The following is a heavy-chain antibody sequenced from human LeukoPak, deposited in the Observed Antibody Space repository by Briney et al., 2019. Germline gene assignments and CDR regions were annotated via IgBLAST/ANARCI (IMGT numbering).Heavy chain of an antibody. J-gene: IGHJ4*02. CDR2: ITGSGDTT. Sequence: AGGSLRLSCAASRFTFSSYAMSWVRQAPGKGLEWVSSITGSGDTTFYADSVKGRFTISRDNSKNTLYLQMHSLRAEDTAVYYCVKDYATIAAAANPLFDYWGQGALVTVSS. CDR3: VKDYATIAAAANPLFDY. V-gene: IGHV3-23*01. CDR1: RFTFSSYA. D-gene: IGHD6-13*01.